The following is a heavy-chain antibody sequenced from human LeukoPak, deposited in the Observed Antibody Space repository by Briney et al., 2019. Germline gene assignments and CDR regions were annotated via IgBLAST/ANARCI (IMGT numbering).Heavy chain of an antibody. Sequence: GGSLRLSCSASGFTFSSYAMYWVRQAPGKGLEYVSGISSNGGSTYYADSVKGRFTISRDNSKNTLYLQMSSLRAEDTVVYYCVKITSSSGGDHWGQGTLVTVSS. V-gene: IGHV3-64D*09. CDR1: GFTFSSYA. CDR3: VKITSSSGGDH. D-gene: IGHD6-19*01. J-gene: IGHJ4*02. CDR2: ISSNGGST.